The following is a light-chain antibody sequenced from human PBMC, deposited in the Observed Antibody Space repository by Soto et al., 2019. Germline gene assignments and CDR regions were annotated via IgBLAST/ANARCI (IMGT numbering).Light chain of an antibody. V-gene: IGKV1-39*01. CDR3: QQSYSTPRT. J-gene: IGKJ1*01. CDR2: GAS. CDR1: QSISSY. Sequence: DIQMTQSPSSLPASVGDRVTITCRASQSISSYLNWYQQKPGKAPKLLIYGASGLQSGVPSRFSGSGSGTDFTLTISGLQHEDFDTYYCQQSYSTPRTLGQGPNVHIK.